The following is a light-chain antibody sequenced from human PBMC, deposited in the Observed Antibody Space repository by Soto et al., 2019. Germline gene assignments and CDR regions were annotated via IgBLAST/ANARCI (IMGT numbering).Light chain of an antibody. CDR1: SSDVDGYNY. CDR3: SSYTRSSALVL. CDR2: EVS. Sequence: QSALTQPASVSGSPGQSITISCTGTSSDVDGYNYVSWYQQHPGKAPKLMIYEVSNRPSGVSSRFSGSKSGNTASLTISGLQAEDEADYYCSSYTRSSALVLFGGGTKLTVL. J-gene: IGLJ2*01. V-gene: IGLV2-14*01.